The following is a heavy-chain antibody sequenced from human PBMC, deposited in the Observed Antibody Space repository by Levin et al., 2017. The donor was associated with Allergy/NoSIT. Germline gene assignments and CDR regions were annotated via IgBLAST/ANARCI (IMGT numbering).Heavy chain of an antibody. D-gene: IGHD4/OR15-4a*01. CDR1: GGSVTDHL. V-gene: IGHV4-59*02. CDR2: FSGSGTT. Sequence: PSETLSLTCTVSGGSVTDHLWRWVRQPPGQGLEWIAYFSGSGTTRNNPSLYNPSLKGRLTFSIHTSKNQVSLNLRSVTAADTAVYFCARGDYGNWGPGTMVTVSS. CDR3: ARGDYGN. J-gene: IGHJ3*01.